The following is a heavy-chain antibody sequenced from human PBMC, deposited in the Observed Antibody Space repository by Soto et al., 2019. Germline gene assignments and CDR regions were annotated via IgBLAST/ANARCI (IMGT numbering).Heavy chain of an antibody. V-gene: IGHV1-18*01. CDR1: GDTFTNCG. D-gene: IGHD3-10*01. CDR2: IGTYNSNR. Sequence: HLVQSGPEVKKPGASVSVPCKTSGDTFTNCGLSWVRQAPGQGLEWMGWIGTYNSNRNYAQKFQGRLTLTTDTSTSTAYMELKSLGYDDTDVYYFARVVRGVVNCFDPWGQGTLFTVSS. J-gene: IGHJ5*02. CDR3: ARVVRGVVNCFDP.